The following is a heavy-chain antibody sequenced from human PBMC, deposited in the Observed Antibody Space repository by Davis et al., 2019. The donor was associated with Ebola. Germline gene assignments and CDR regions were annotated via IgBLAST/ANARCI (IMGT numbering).Heavy chain of an antibody. Sequence: PSETLSLTCAVYGGSFSGYYWSWIRQPPGQGPERIGEINHSGSTNYNPSLKSRGTISVDTSKNQFSLKLSSVTAADTAVYYWARGRGITMIVVVPYYFDYWGQGTLVTVSS. CDR1: GGSFSGYY. J-gene: IGHJ4*02. D-gene: IGHD3-22*01. CDR3: ARGRGITMIVVVPYYFDY. CDR2: INHSGST. V-gene: IGHV4-34*01.